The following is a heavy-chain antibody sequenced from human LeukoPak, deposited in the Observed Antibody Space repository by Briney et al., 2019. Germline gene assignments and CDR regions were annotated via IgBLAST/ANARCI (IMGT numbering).Heavy chain of an antibody. CDR2: ISWNSGSI. Sequence: GGSLRLSCAASGFTFDDYAMHWVRQAPGKGLEWVSGISWNSGSIGYADSVKGRFTISRDNAKISLYLQMNSLRAEDTALYYCAKDMTLDGPFDYWGQGTLVTVSS. D-gene: IGHD5-24*01. CDR3: AKDMTLDGPFDY. J-gene: IGHJ4*02. CDR1: GFTFDDYA. V-gene: IGHV3-9*01.